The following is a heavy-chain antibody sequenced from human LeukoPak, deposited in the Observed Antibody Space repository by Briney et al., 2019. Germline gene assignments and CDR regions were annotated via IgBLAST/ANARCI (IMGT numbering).Heavy chain of an antibody. Sequence: GGSLRLSCAASGFTFSSYAMHWVRQAPGKGLEWVAVISYDGSNKYYADSVKGRFTISRDNSKNTLYLQMNSLRAEDTAVYYCASDGSGSSPWGQGTLVTVSS. D-gene: IGHD3-10*01. CDR1: GFTFSSYA. J-gene: IGHJ5*02. V-gene: IGHV3-30-3*01. CDR3: ASDGSGSSP. CDR2: ISYDGSNK.